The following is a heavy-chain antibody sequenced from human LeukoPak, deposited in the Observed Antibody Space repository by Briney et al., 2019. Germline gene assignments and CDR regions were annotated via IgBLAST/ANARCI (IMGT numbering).Heavy chain of an antibody. Sequence: SVKVSCKASGGTFSSYATSWVRQAPGQGLEWMGRIIPILGIANYAQKFQGRVTITADKSTSTAYMELSSLRSEDTAVYYCARGIETDRVRYDFWSGAFDYWGQGTLVTVSS. CDR2: IIPILGIA. CDR1: GGTFSSYA. J-gene: IGHJ4*02. CDR3: ARGIETDRVRYDFWSGAFDY. V-gene: IGHV1-69*04. D-gene: IGHD3-3*01.